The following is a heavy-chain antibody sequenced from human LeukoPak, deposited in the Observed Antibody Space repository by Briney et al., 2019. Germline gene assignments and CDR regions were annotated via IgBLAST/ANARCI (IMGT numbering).Heavy chain of an antibody. CDR2: ISAYNGNT. CDR3: ARVGLAARTDY. J-gene: IGHJ4*02. Sequence: GASVKVSCTASGYTFTSYGISWVRQAPGQGLEWMGWISAYNGNTNYEQKLQGRVTMTTDTSTSTAYMEMRRLRSDDTAGYYGARVGLAARTDYWGQGSLVSVSS. V-gene: IGHV1-18*01. D-gene: IGHD6-6*01. CDR1: GYTFTSYG.